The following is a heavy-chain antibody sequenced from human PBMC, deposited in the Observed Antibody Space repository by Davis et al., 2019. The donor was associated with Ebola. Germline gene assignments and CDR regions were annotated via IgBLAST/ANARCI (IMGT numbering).Heavy chain of an antibody. CDR3: ASPTDSYSSGGHYYGMDV. CDR2: IDPSDSYT. Sequence: GESLKISCKGSGYSFTSYWISWVRQMPGKGLEWMGRIDPSDSYTNYSPSFQGHVTISADKSISTAYLQWSSLKASDTAMYYCASPTDSYSSGGHYYGMDVWGQGTTVTVSS. CDR1: GYSFTSYW. V-gene: IGHV5-10-1*01. J-gene: IGHJ6*02. D-gene: IGHD6-19*01.